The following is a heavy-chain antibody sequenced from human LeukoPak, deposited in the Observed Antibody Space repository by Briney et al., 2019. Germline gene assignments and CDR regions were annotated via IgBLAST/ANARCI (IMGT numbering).Heavy chain of an antibody. V-gene: IGHV3-11*01. CDR3: ARERGYYYPL. J-gene: IGHJ4*02. CDR1: GFAFSDYY. Sequence: GGSLRLSCAASGFAFSDYYMSWIRQAPGKGLEWISYISISGSPIYYADSVKGRFTISRDNAKNSLYLQMNSLRAEDTAVYYCARERGYYYPLWGQGTLVTVSS. CDR2: ISISGSPI. D-gene: IGHD3-22*01.